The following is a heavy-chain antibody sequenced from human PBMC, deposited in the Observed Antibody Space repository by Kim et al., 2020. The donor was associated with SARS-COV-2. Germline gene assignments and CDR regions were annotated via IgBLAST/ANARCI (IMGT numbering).Heavy chain of an antibody. CDR1: GGSISSGDYY. Sequence: SETLSLTCTVSGGSISSGDYYWSWIRQPPGKGLEWIGYIYYSGSTYYNPSLKSRVTISVDTSKNQFSLKLSSVTAADTAVYYCARDRYGDYGWGFDIWGQGTMVTVSS. CDR3: ARDRYGDYGWGFDI. V-gene: IGHV4-30-4*01. CDR2: IYYSGST. D-gene: IGHD4-17*01. J-gene: IGHJ3*02.